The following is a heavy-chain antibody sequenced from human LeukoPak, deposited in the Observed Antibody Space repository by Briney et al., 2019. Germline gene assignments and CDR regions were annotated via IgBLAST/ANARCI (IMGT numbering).Heavy chain of an antibody. J-gene: IGHJ4*02. V-gene: IGHV3-11*04. CDR1: GFTFSDYY. CDR2: ISSSGSTR. CDR3: AKDTGSSWCNAWDYFDY. D-gene: IGHD6-13*01. Sequence: GGSLRLSCAASGFTFSDYYMSWIRQAPGKGLEWVSYISSSGSTRYYADSVKGRFTISRDNAKNSLYLQMNSLRAEDTAVYYCAKDTGSSWCNAWDYFDYWGQGTLVTVSS.